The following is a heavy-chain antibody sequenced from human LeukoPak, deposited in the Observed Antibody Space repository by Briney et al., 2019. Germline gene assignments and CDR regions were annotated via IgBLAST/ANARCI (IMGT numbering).Heavy chain of an antibody. CDR2: IRSKAYGGTT. D-gene: IGHD3-10*01. V-gene: IGHV3-49*04. CDR1: GFTFGDYA. CDR3: TRDVRGAYYGSGKFDY. Sequence: GGSMRLSCTASGFTFGDYAMSWVRQAPGKGLEWVGFIRSKAYGGTTEYAASVKGRFTISRDDSKSIAYLQMNSLKTEDAAVYYCTRDVRGAYYGSGKFDYWGQGTLVTVSS. J-gene: IGHJ4*02.